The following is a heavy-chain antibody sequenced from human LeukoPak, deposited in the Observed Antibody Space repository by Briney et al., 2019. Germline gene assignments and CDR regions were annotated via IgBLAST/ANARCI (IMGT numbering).Heavy chain of an antibody. Sequence: ASVKVSCKASGYTFTNFGISWVRQAPGQGLEWMGWISAYNGNTNYAQRLQGRVTMTRDTSTSTVYMELSSLRSEDTAVYYCARVGGNYPINWGQGSLVTVSS. CDR2: ISAYNGNT. CDR1: GYTFTNFG. D-gene: IGHD3-16*02. J-gene: IGHJ4*02. V-gene: IGHV1-18*01. CDR3: ARVGGNYPIN.